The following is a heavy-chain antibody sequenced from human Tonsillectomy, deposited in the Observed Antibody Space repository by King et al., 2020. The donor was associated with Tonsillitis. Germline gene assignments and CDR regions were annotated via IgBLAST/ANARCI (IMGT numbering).Heavy chain of an antibody. J-gene: IGHJ4*02. CDR3: ARSYDSSGYTYPVDY. CDR2: ISSSSSHR. Sequence: VQLVESGGGLVKPGGSLRLSCAASGFTFTYYSINWVRQAPGKGLEWISYISSSSSHRYYADSVKGRFTISRDNAKNSLYLQMNGLRADDTAVYYCARSYDSSGYTYPVDYWGQGPLVTVSS. CDR1: GFTFTYYS. V-gene: IGHV3-21*01. D-gene: IGHD3-22*01.